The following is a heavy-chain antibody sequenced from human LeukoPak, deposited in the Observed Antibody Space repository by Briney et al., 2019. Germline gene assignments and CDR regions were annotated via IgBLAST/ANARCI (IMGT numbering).Heavy chain of an antibody. D-gene: IGHD5-24*01. CDR3: ARSGRWLHNSGIDY. Sequence: SETLSLTCTVSGGSISSGDYYWSWIRQPPGKGLEWIGYIYYSGSTYYNPSLKSRVTISVGTSKNQFSLKLSSVTAADTAVYYCARSGRWLHNSGIDYWGQGTLVTVSS. J-gene: IGHJ4*02. CDR2: IYYSGST. V-gene: IGHV4-30-4*01. CDR1: GGSISSGDYY.